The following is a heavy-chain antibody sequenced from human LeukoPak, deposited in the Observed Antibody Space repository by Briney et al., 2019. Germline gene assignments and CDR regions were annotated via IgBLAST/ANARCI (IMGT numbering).Heavy chain of an antibody. V-gene: IGHV1-69*02. Sequence: SVKVSCKASGGTFSSYTISWVRQAPGQGLEWMGRIIPILGIANYAQKFQGRVTITADKSMSTAYMELSSLRSEDTAVYYCARARDYYGSGSYGMDVWGQGTTVTVSS. J-gene: IGHJ6*02. CDR2: IIPILGIA. CDR1: GGTFSSYT. D-gene: IGHD3-10*01. CDR3: ARARDYYGSGSYGMDV.